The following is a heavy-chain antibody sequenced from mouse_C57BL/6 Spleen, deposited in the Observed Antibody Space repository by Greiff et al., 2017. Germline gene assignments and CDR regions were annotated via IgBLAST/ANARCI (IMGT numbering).Heavy chain of an antibody. V-gene: IGHV1-82*01. J-gene: IGHJ2*01. Sequence: VQLVESGPELVKPGASVKISCKASGYAFSSSWMNWVKQRPGKGLEWIGRLYPGDGDTNYNGKFKGKATLTADKSSSTAYMQLSSLTSEDSAVYFCARGGYGSSLYYFDYWGQGTTLTVSS. D-gene: IGHD1-1*01. CDR2: LYPGDGDT. CDR3: ARGGYGSSLYYFDY. CDR1: GYAFSSSW.